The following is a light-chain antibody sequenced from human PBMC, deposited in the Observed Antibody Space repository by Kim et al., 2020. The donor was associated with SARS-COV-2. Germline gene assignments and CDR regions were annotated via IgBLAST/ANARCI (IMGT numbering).Light chain of an antibody. CDR2: GTS. Sequence: ETVLTQFPGTLSLSPGERGTLSCRASQSVSSSSLAWYQQKPGQAPRLLIYGTSSRATGIPDRFSGSGSGTDFTLTISRLEPEDFAVYYCQQYGRTFGQGTKVDIK. CDR1: QSVSSSS. J-gene: IGKJ1*01. V-gene: IGKV3-20*01. CDR3: QQYGRT.